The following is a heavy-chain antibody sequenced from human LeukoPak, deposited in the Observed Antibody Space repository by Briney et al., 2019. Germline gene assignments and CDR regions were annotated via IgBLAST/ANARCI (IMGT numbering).Heavy chain of an antibody. V-gene: IGHV1-2*02. J-gene: IGHJ4*02. Sequence: ASLEVSSKASGYTFTSYGISWVRQAPGQGPEWMGWINPNSGGTKYAQKLQGRVTMTRDTSISTAYMELSRLRSEDTAVYYCARGFDISGAYSGPPDYWGQGTLVTVSS. CDR1: GYTFTSYG. CDR3: ARGFDISGAYSGPPDY. CDR2: INPNSGGT. D-gene: IGHD3-22*01.